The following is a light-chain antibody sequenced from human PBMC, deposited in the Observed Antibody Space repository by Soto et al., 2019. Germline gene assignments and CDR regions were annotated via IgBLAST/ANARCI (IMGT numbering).Light chain of an antibody. CDR1: SSDVGGYNY. CDR2: EVN. CDR3: SSNAGRNNLV. Sequence: QSALTQPPSASGSPGHSVTISCTGTSSDVGGYNYVSWYQQHPGKAPKLMIYEVNKRPSGVPDRFSGSKSGNTASLTVSGLQAEDEADYYCSSNAGRNNLVFGGGTQLTVL. V-gene: IGLV2-8*01. J-gene: IGLJ3*02.